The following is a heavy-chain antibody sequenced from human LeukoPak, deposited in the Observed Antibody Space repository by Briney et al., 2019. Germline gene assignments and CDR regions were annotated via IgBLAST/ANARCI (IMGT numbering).Heavy chain of an antibody. CDR2: INHSGST. V-gene: IGHV4-34*01. Sequence: SETLSLTCAVYGGSFSGYYWSWIRQPPGKGLEWIGEINHSGSTNYNPSLKSRVTISVDTSKNQFSLKLSSVTAADTAVYYCASGVGIAVAGLNWFDPWAREPWSPSPQ. CDR3: ASGVGIAVAGLNWFDP. J-gene: IGHJ5*02. CDR1: GGSFSGYY. D-gene: IGHD6-19*01.